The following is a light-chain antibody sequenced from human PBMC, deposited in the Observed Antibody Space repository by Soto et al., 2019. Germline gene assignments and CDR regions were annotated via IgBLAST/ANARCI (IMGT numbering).Light chain of an antibody. Sequence: EIVLTQSPGTLSLSPGERATLSCRASQSVSSNYLAWYQQKPGQAPRLLIYDASSRATGIPDRFSGSGSGTDFTLTISRLETEDFAVYYCQQYGSSRGYTFGQGTKLEIK. CDR1: QSVSSNY. CDR3: QQYGSSRGYT. V-gene: IGKV3-20*01. J-gene: IGKJ2*01. CDR2: DAS.